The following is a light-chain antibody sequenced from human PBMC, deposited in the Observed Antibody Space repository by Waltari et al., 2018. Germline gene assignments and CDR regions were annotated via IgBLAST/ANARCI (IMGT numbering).Light chain of an antibody. V-gene: IGKV1-39*01. CDR2: AAS. CDR1: HSISGD. Sequence: DIDMTQSPSSLSASVGDRVTITCRASHSISGDLHWYQQKPGRAPRLLIFAASNLQSGVPSRFSGSGSGTDFTLTISSLQPEDFATYYCQQSFNRPPTFGGGTKVEVK. CDR3: QQSFNRPPT. J-gene: IGKJ4*01.